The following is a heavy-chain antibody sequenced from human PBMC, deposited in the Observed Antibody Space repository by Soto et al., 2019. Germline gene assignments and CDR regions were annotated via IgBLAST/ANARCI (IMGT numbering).Heavy chain of an antibody. V-gene: IGHV3-23*01. Sequence: GGSLRLSCAASGFTFSSYAMXWVRQAPGKGLEWVSAISGSGGGSYYADSVKGRFTISRDNSKNNLYLQMNSLRAEDTAVYFCAKDTYSSGRGYYFDYWGQGTLVTVSS. J-gene: IGHJ4*02. CDR3: AKDTYSSGRGYYFDY. D-gene: IGHD3-22*01. CDR2: ISGSGGGS. CDR1: GFTFSSYA.